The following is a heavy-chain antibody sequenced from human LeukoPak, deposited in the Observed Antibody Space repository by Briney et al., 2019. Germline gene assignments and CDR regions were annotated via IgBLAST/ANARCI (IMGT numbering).Heavy chain of an antibody. Sequence: SVNVSCKASGGTFSSYAISWVRQAPGQGLEWMGGIIPIFGTANYAQKFQGRVTITADESTSTAYMELSSLRSEDTAVYYCARVTMVRGVIIRAYYGMDVWGQGTTVTVSS. CDR3: ARVTMVRGVIIRAYYGMDV. J-gene: IGHJ6*02. CDR2: IIPIFGTA. D-gene: IGHD3-10*01. V-gene: IGHV1-69*01. CDR1: GGTFSSYA.